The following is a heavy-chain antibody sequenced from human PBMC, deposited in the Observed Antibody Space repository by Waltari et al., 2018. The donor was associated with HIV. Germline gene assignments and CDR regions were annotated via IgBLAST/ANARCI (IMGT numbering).Heavy chain of an antibody. D-gene: IGHD2-21*01. CDR1: GGSISSSNYY. CDR3: ARRYCGRACNDFYYFDL. CDR2: VFLSGST. Sequence: QVQLQESGPGLVKSSQTLSLTCTVSGGSISSSNYYWSWIRRPAGKGLEWIGRVFLSGSTIYNPYLKSRISMSIDPSKNQFSLNLRSVTAEDTATYFCARRYCGRACNDFYYFDLWGRGTLVTVSS. V-gene: IGHV4-61*02. J-gene: IGHJ2*01.